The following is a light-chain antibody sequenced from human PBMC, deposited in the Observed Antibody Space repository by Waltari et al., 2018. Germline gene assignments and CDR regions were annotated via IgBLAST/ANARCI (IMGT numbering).Light chain of an antibody. CDR2: EGS. CDR3: CSYAGSSTPV. V-gene: IGLV2-23*01. CDR1: SSDVGSYNL. J-gene: IGLJ2*01. Sequence: QSALTQPASVSGSPGQSITISCTGTSSDVGSYNLVSWYQQHPGKAPKLMIYEGSKRSSGVSNRFSGSKSGNTASLTIAGLQAEDEADYYCCSYAGSSTPVFGGGTKLTVL.